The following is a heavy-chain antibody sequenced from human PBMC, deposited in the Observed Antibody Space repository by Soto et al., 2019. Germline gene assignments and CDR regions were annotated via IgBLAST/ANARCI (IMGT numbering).Heavy chain of an antibody. CDR3: ARGNGSGSYYPLFDY. V-gene: IGHV4-31*03. CDR1: GGSISSGGYY. J-gene: IGHJ4*02. D-gene: IGHD3-10*01. Sequence: QVQLQESGPGLVKPSQTLSLTCTVSGGSISSGGYYWSWIRQHPGKGLEWIGYIYYSGSTYYNPSLKSRVTIAVDTSKNQFSLKLSSVTAADTAVYYCARGNGSGSYYPLFDYWGQGTLVTVSS. CDR2: IYYSGST.